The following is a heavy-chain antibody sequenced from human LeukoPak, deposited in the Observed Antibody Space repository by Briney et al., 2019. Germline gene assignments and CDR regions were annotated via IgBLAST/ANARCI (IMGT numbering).Heavy chain of an antibody. D-gene: IGHD3-22*01. CDR3: ARVGTMTPSFDY. Sequence: SETLSLTCTVSGGSISTYYWSWIRQPPGKGLEWIGYIYYSGSTYYNPSLKSRVTISVDTSKNQFSLKLSSVTAADTAVYYCARVGTMTPSFDYWGQGTLVTVSS. CDR2: IYYSGST. J-gene: IGHJ4*02. V-gene: IGHV4-59*12. CDR1: GGSISTYY.